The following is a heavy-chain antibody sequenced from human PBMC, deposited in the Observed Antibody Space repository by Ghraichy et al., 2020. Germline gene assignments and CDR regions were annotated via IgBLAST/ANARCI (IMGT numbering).Heavy chain of an antibody. CDR3: ARDVAPAAAYMDV. CDR2: IRHKVSSYTT. Sequence: LSLTCAASGFTFSGHYMDWVRQAPGKGLEWVGRIRHKVSSYTTEYAASVKGRFTISRDDSKNSLYLQMNSLKTEDTAVYYCARDVAPAAAYMDVWGKGTMVTVSS. V-gene: IGHV3-72*01. D-gene: IGHD6-13*01. CDR1: GFTFSGHY. J-gene: IGHJ6*03.